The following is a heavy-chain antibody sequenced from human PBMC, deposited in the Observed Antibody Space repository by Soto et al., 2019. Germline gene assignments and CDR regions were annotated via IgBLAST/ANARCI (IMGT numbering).Heavy chain of an antibody. V-gene: IGHV3-9*01. J-gene: IGHJ4*02. CDR1: GFNFDAFV. D-gene: IGHD3-10*01. CDR2: IHPTSSPV. Sequence: EVQLVESGGDLVQPGRSLRLSCSASGFNFDAFVMHWVRQAPGKGLECVSTIHPTSSPVAYADSVRGRFTISRDNAKKSLYLQMDSLRLEDTALYYCAKDAPNGSIDHWGQGTMVTVSS. CDR3: AKDAPNGSIDH.